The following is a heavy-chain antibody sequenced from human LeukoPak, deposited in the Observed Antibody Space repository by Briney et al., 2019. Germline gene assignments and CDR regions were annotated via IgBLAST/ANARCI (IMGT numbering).Heavy chain of an antibody. V-gene: IGHV4/OR15-8*02. CDR2: ISLAGQT. D-gene: IGHD1-26*01. Sequence: SETLSLTCGVSGGSISGTNWWSWVRQPPGQGLEWIGEISLAGQTNYNPSLNGRVTMSLDKSRNQLYLHLTSVTAADTATYYCSRESGPFCPFGYWGQGTLVIVSS. J-gene: IGHJ4*02. CDR1: GGSISGTNW. CDR3: SRESGPFCPFGY.